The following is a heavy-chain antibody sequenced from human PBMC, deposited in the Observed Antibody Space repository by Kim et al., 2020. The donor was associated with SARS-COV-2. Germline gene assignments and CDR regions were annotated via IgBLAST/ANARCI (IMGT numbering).Heavy chain of an antibody. V-gene: IGHV3-23*01. CDR3: TKDVSHITIFGVITRGGMDV. CDR1: GFTFSSYV. J-gene: IGHJ6*02. CDR2: ITGSGDYT. Sequence: GGSLRLSCAASGFTFSSYVMSWVRQAPGKGLEWVSAITGSGDYTYYADSVKGRLTISRDNSKNTLYLQMNSLRAEDTAVYYCTKDVSHITIFGVITRGGMDVWGQGTTVTVSS. D-gene: IGHD3-3*01.